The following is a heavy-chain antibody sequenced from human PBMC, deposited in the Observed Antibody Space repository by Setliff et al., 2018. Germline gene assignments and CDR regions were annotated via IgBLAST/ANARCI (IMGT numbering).Heavy chain of an antibody. D-gene: IGHD1-26*01. J-gene: IGHJ3*02. CDR1: GGSFSAYY. Sequence: PSETLSLTCAVYGGSFSAYYWRWIRQAPGKGLEWIGEINQSGSTNYNPSLKSRVTMSVDASKKQFSLKLTSVTAADTAVYYCAIFIVGLDAFDTWGQGTMVT. CDR2: INQSGST. V-gene: IGHV4-34*01. CDR3: AIFIVGLDAFDT.